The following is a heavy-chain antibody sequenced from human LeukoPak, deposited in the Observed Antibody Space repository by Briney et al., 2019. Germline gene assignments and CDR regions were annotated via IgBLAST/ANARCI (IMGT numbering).Heavy chain of an antibody. Sequence: SETLSLTCTVSGGSISSYYWSWIRQPPGKGLEWIGYIYSSGSTNYNPSLTSRVTISIDTSKNHFSLKLRSLTAADTALYYCARVDCTAVSCYSFDSWGQGTLVSVSS. CDR1: GGSISSYY. CDR2: IYSSGST. D-gene: IGHD2-15*01. J-gene: IGHJ4*02. V-gene: IGHV4-59*01. CDR3: ARVDCTAVSCYSFDS.